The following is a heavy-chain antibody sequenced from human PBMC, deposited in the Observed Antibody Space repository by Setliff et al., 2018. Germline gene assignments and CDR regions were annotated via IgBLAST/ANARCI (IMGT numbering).Heavy chain of an antibody. D-gene: IGHD3-10*01. Sequence: ASVKVSCKASGYTFTDYLMHWVRQAPGKRPEWMGWINPNTGDTYYAQRFQGRVTMTRDTSISTAYVEVISLRSDDTAVYYCARGKGPGNNWFDPWGQGTLVTVSS. CDR2: INPNTGDT. J-gene: IGHJ5*02. V-gene: IGHV1-2*02. CDR1: GYTFTDYL. CDR3: ARGKGPGNNWFDP.